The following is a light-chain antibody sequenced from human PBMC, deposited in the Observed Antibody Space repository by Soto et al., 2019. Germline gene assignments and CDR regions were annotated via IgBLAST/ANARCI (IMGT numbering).Light chain of an antibody. CDR1: VRGENY. Sequence: SYDLTQVPSVSVSPGQTARITWSGDVRGENYADWYQQKPGQAPELVIYEEGELYPGIPERFSGSTSGNTTTLTISRVLTEDETDYYCLSGDEDNVFGTGTKVTVL. CDR2: EEG. CDR3: LSGDEDNV. J-gene: IGLJ1*01. V-gene: IGLV3-22*01.